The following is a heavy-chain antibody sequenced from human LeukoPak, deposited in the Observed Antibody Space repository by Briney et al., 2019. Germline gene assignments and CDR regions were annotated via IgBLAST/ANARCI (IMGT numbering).Heavy chain of an antibody. Sequence: GGSLRLSCAASEFTFSSYSMCWVRQAPGKRLEWVSYISSSGTSIYYADSVRGRFTISRDNAKNSLYLQMNSLRAEDTALYYCARDVTYHGGDWFDPWGQGTLVTVSS. V-gene: IGHV3-48*04. CDR3: ARDVTYHGGDWFDP. CDR2: ISSSGTSI. D-gene: IGHD4-23*01. CDR1: EFTFSSYS. J-gene: IGHJ5*02.